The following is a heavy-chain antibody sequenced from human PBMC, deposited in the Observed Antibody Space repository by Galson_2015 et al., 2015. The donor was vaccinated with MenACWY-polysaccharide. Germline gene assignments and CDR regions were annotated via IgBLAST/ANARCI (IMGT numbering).Heavy chain of an antibody. CDR1: GFSFSTYW. CDR2: INADGSAT. Sequence: SLRLSCAASGFSFSTYWMHWVRHAPGKGLVWVSRINADGSATDYADSVRGRFTISRDNAKNTLYLEMNSLRAEDTAVYYCTKAGEKCRRGSGCSCNCFDPWGQGTLVTVSS. V-gene: IGHV3-74*01. CDR3: TKAGEKCRRGSGCSCNCFDP. D-gene: IGHD6-13*01. J-gene: IGHJ5*02.